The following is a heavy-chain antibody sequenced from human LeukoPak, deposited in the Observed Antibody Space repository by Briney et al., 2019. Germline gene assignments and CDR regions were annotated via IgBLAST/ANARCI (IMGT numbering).Heavy chain of an antibody. Sequence: GGSLRLSCAASGFTFSSYGMHWVRQAPGEGLEWVAVIWYDGSNKYYADSVNGRFTISRDNSNNTLYLQMNSLRAEDTAVYYCAKDLGLLRYFDWLLDYWGQGTLVTVSS. J-gene: IGHJ4*02. CDR3: AKDLGLLRYFDWLLDY. CDR1: GFTFSSYG. CDR2: IWYDGSNK. D-gene: IGHD3-9*01. V-gene: IGHV3-33*06.